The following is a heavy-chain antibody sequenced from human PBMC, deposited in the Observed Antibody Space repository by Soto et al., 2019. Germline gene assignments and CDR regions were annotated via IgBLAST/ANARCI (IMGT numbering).Heavy chain of an antibody. CDR2: INPSGGST. CDR3: AKGSRGIAAAGPPDY. Sequence: ASVKVSCKASGYTFTSYYMHWVRQAPGQGFEWMGIINPSGGSTSYAQKFQGRVTMTRDTSTSTVYMELSSLRSEDTAVYYCAKGSRGIAAAGPPDYWGQGTLVTVSS. V-gene: IGHV1-46*01. CDR1: GYTFTSYY. D-gene: IGHD6-13*01. J-gene: IGHJ4*02.